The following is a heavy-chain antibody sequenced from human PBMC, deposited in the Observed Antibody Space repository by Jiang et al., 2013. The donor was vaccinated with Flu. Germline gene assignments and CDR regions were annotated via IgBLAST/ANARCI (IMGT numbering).Heavy chain of an antibody. CDR2: INTSGGST. D-gene: IGHD2-21*01. V-gene: IGHV1-46*01. CDR3: ARGAYTFDF. Sequence: GAEVKKPGASVKVSCKASGYTFTSDYMHWVRQAPGQGLEWMGIINTSGGSTFYEQKFKGRVTMTRDTSTSTVYMYLSGLRSEDTAVYYCARGAYTFDFWGQGTLVTVSS. CDR1: GYTFTSDY. J-gene: IGHJ4*02.